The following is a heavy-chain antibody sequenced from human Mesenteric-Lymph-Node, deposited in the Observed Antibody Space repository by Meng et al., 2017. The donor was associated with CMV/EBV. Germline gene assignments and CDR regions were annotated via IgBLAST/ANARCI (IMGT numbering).Heavy chain of an antibody. J-gene: IGHJ6*02. CDR1: GFTFSSYS. CDR3: ARDRKPTQYYGLSL. Sequence: GESLKISCAASGFTFSSYSMNWVRQAPGKGLEWVSSISSSSSYIYYADSVKGRFTISRDNAKNSLYLQMNSLRAEDTAVYYCARDRKPTQYYGLSLWGQGTTVTVSS. V-gene: IGHV3-21*01. CDR2: ISSSSSYI.